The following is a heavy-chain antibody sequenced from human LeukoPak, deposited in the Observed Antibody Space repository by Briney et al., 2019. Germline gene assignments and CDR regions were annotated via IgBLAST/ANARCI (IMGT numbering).Heavy chain of an antibody. D-gene: IGHD6-19*01. CDR3: AKVRSSGWYYFDY. J-gene: IGHJ4*02. Sequence: GGSLRLSCAASGFTFSSYAMHWVRQAPGKGLEWVAVISYDGSNKYYADSVKGRFTISRDNSKNTLYLQMNSLRAEDTAVYYCAKVRSSGWYYFDYWGQGTLVTVSS. CDR2: ISYDGSNK. CDR1: GFTFSSYA. V-gene: IGHV3-30-3*01.